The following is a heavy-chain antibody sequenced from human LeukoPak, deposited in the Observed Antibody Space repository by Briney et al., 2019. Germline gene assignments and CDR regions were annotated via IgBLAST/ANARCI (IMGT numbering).Heavy chain of an antibody. D-gene: IGHD3-9*01. CDR3: ARVPRLRSFDWLLWTPYFDY. V-gene: IGHV1-8*01. CDR1: GYTFTSYD. CDR2: MNPNSGNT. Sequence: ASVKVSCKASGYTFTSYDINWVRQATGQGLEWMGWMNPNSGNTGYAQKFQGRVTMTRNTSISTAYMEPSSLRSEDTAVYYCARVPRLRSFDWLLWTPYFDYWGQGTLVTVSS. J-gene: IGHJ4*02.